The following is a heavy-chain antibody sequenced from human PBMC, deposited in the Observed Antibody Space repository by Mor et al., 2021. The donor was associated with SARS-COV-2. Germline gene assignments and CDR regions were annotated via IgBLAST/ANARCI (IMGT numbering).Heavy chain of an antibody. Sequence: GLEWVAVISYDGSNKYYADSVKGRFTISRDNSKNTLYLQMNSLRAEDTAVYYCAKVERSVTTAEYFQHWGQG. CDR2: ISYDGSNK. V-gene: IGHV3-30*18. CDR3: AKVERSVTTAEYFQH. J-gene: IGHJ1*01. D-gene: IGHD4-17*01.